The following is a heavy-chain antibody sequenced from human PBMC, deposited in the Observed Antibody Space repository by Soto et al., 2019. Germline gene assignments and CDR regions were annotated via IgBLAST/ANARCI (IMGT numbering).Heavy chain of an antibody. D-gene: IGHD2-2*01. CDR3: ATGNAHSMLEX. V-gene: IGHV4-4*02. CDR1: DGSISTYDW. CDR2: MFHSGGA. Sequence: SDTLSLPCVVSDGSISTYDWWTWVRQPPGKGMEWIGKMFHSGGADHIQSLQSRFTISADSSKNHFHLRLTAVTAADTAVYYCATGNAHSMLEXWGQGTQGTVSX. J-gene: IGHJ4*02.